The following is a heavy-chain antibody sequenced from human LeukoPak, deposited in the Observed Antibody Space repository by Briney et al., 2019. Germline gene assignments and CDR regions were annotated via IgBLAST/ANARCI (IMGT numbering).Heavy chain of an antibody. CDR3: VAKGYYHSSGGYNWFDP. D-gene: IGHD3-10*01. CDR2: IAQDGSEK. J-gene: IGHJ5*02. V-gene: IGHV3-7*01. Sequence: GGSLRLCCVASGFTFGNYWMNWVRQAPGKGLEWVANIAQDGSEKYYVDSVKGRFTISRDNAKNSLYLQMNSLRAEDTAVYYCVAKGYYHSSGGYNWFDPWGQGTLVTVSS. CDR1: GFTFGNYW.